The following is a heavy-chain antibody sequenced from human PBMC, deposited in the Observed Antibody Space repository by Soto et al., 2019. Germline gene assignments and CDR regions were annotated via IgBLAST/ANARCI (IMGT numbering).Heavy chain of an antibody. J-gene: IGHJ6*02. CDR1: GGTFSKYS. V-gene: IGHV1-69*01. D-gene: IGHD2-2*01. CDR3: ARPSYCNGSSCYPRHYYGMDV. CDR2: ITPFVDTS. Sequence: QVRLVQSGAEVKKPGSSVKVSCKVSGGTFSKYSLSWVRQTPGQGLEWMGGITPFVDTSNYAQRFLGRVTITGDQPTTPAFLEVTGLKSQDPSSSSCARPSYCNGSSCYPRHYYGMDVWGQGTTVTVSS.